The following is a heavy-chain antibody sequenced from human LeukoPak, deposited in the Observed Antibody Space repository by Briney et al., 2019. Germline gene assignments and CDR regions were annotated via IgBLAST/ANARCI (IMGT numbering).Heavy chain of an antibody. Sequence: ASVKVSCKAVGYIFTKYGIVWVRQAPGQALQWIGWVSTYSANTDSVQPFQGRVTMTTDTSTDTAYMELRGLRSDDTALYFCARSTPKTISGKLHFAMDVWGKGTPVIVSS. CDR2: VSTYSANT. CDR3: ARSTPKTISGKLHFAMDV. CDR1: GYIFTKYG. V-gene: IGHV1-18*01. D-gene: IGHD1-1*01. J-gene: IGHJ6*03.